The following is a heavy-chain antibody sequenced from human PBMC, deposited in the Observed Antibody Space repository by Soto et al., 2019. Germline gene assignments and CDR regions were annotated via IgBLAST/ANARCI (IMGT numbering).Heavy chain of an antibody. CDR3: ARKSSSWYDYYYYGMDV. CDR2: INAGNGNT. CDR1: GYTFTSYA. V-gene: IGHV1-3*01. Sequence: ASVKVSCKASGYTFTSYAMHWVRQAPGQRLEWMRWINAGNGNTKYSQKFQGRVTITRDTSASTAYMELSSLRSEDTAVYYCARKSSSWYDYYYYGMDVWGQGTTVTVSS. J-gene: IGHJ6*02. D-gene: IGHD6-13*01.